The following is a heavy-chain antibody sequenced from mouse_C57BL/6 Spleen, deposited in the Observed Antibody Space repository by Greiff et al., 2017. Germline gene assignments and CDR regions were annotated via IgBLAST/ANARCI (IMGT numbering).Heavy chain of an antibody. V-gene: IGHV7-3*01. CDR3: ARYRDYGSGTGYFDY. CDR1: GFTFTDYY. J-gene: IGHJ2*01. Sequence: DVMLVESGGGLVQPGGSLSLSCAASGFTFTDYYMSWVRQPPGKALEWLGFIRNKANGYTTEYSASVKGRFTISRDNSQSILYLQMNALRAEDSATYYCARYRDYGSGTGYFDYWGQGTTLTVSS. D-gene: IGHD1-1*01. CDR2: IRNKANGYTT.